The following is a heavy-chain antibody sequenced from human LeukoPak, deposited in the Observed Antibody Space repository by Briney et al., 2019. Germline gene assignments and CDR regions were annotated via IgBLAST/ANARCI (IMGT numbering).Heavy chain of an antibody. CDR2: ISYDGSNK. CDR3: ASKNYYGSGSYRYYPFDY. J-gene: IGHJ4*02. CDR1: GFTFSSYA. Sequence: PGRSLRLSCAASGFTFSSYAMHWVRQAPGKGLEWVAVISYDGSNKYYADSVKGRFTISRDNSKNTLYLQMNSLRAEDTAVYYCASKNYYGSGSYRYYPFDYWGQGTLVTVSS. D-gene: IGHD3-10*01. V-gene: IGHV3-30-3*01.